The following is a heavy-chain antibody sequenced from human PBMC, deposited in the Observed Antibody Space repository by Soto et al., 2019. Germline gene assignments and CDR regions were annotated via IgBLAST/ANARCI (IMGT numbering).Heavy chain of an antibody. Sequence: SETLSLTCTVSGGSISSSSYYWGWIRQPPGKGLEWIGSIYYSGSTYYNPSLKSRVTISVGTSKNQFSLKLSSVTAADTAVYYCARRRRYDFNWFDPWGQGTLVTVSS. D-gene: IGHD3-3*01. CDR2: IYYSGST. J-gene: IGHJ5*02. CDR3: ARRRRYDFNWFDP. CDR1: GGSISSSSYY. V-gene: IGHV4-39*01.